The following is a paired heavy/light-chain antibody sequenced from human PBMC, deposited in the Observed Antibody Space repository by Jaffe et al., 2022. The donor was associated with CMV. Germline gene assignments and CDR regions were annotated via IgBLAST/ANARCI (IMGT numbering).Light chain of an antibody. CDR3: QSYDSSLSDVV. CDR1: SSNLGAGFD. J-gene: IGLJ2*01. Sequence: QSVLTQPPSVSGAPGQRVTISCAGSSSNLGAGFDVHWYQQFPGTVPKLLIYGNNNRPSGVPDRFSGSKSGTSASLAITGLQAEDEADYYCQSYDSSLSDVVFGGGTKLTVL. CDR2: GNN. V-gene: IGLV1-40*01.
Heavy chain of an antibody. Sequence: EVQLVESGGGFVQPGRSLRLSCAASGFIFNDYAMHWVRQAPGKGLEWVSGISWNHGSIGYADSVKGRFTISRDNARRSLYLQMNSLRPEDTALYYCAKDRTHVEYSNGLDYWGQGTLVTVSS. CDR1: GFIFNDYA. CDR2: ISWNHGSI. D-gene: IGHD4-4*01. CDR3: AKDRTHVEYSNGLDY. J-gene: IGHJ4*02. V-gene: IGHV3-9*01.